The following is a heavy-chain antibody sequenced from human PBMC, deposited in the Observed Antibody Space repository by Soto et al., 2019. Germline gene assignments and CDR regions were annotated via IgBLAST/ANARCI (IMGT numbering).Heavy chain of an antibody. V-gene: IGHV4-34*01. CDR3: AKGGYCGSTVYAIGYYCWMDA. J-gene: IGHJ6*04. Sequence: PSETLSLTCAVYGGSFSGYYWSWIRQPPGKGLEWIGEINHSGSTNYNPSLKSRVTISVDTSKNQFSLKLSSVTAADTAVYYCAKGGYCGSTVYAIGYYCWMDAWGKGTLVTVSS. CDR2: INHSGST. D-gene: IGHD2-2*01. CDR1: GGSFSGYY.